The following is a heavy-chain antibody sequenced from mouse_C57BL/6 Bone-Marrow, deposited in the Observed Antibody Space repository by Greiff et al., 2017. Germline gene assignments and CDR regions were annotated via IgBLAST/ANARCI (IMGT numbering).Heavy chain of an antibody. CDR3: ARNPYYYGSRGGYFDV. CDR1: GFTFSDYG. Sequence: EVKVVESGGGLVQPGGSLTLSCAASGFTFSDYGMAWVRQAPRKGPEWVAFISNLAYSIYYADTVTGRFTISRENAKNTLYLEMSSLRSEDTAMYYCARNPYYYGSRGGYFDVWGTGTTVTVSS. J-gene: IGHJ1*03. V-gene: IGHV5-15*01. D-gene: IGHD1-1*01. CDR2: ISNLAYSI.